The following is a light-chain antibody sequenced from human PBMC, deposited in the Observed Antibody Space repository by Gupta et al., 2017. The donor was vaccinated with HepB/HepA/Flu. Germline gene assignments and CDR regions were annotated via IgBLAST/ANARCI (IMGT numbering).Light chain of an antibody. Sequence: EIVLTQSPATLSLSPGERATLSCRASESISRYLAWYQQKPGQAPRLLIYDAFNRATGVPARFSGSGSGTEFTLTISSREPEDFAVYYCQQCSNWPLTFGQGTQLEIK. V-gene: IGKV3-11*01. CDR1: ESISRY. CDR2: DAF. J-gene: IGKJ5*01. CDR3: QQCSNWPLT.